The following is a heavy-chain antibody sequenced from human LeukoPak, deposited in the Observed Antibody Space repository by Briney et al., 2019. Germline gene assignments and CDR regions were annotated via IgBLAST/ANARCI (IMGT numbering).Heavy chain of an antibody. CDR1: GFTFSSYG. Sequence: PGGSLRLSCAASGFTFSSYGMHWVRQAPGKGLEWVAFIRYDGSNKYYADSVKGRFTISRDNSKDTLYLQMNSLRAEDTAVYYCAKDSRPAAYFDYWGQGTLVTVSP. CDR2: IRYDGSNK. V-gene: IGHV3-30*02. J-gene: IGHJ4*02. CDR3: AKDSRPAAYFDY. D-gene: IGHD2-2*01.